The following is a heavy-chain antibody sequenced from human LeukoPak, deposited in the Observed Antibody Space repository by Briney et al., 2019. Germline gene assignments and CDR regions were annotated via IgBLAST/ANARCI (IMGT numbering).Heavy chain of an antibody. J-gene: IGHJ4*02. D-gene: IGHD3-22*01. V-gene: IGHV3-20*01. CDR2: INWNGGST. CDR1: GSTFDDYG. CDR3: ARDSDSSGYDY. Sequence: GGSLRLSCAASGSTFDDYGMSWVRQAPGKGLEWVSGINWNGGSTGYADSVKGRFTISRDNAKNSLYLQMNSLRAEDTALYHCARDSDSSGYDYWGQGTLVTVSS.